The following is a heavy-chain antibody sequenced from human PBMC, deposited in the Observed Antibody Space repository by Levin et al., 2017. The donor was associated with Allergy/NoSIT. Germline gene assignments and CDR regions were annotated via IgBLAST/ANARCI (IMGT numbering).Heavy chain of an antibody. CDR3: ARAEDIVAPWVPFDY. Sequence: GESLKISCKASGYTFTGYYMHWVRQAPGQGLEWMGRINPNSGGTNYAQKFQGRVTMTRDTSISTAYMELSRLRSDDTAVYYCARAEDIVAPWVPFDYWGQGTLVTVSS. D-gene: IGHD5-12*01. CDR2: INPNSGGT. J-gene: IGHJ4*02. CDR1: GYTFTGYY. V-gene: IGHV1-2*06.